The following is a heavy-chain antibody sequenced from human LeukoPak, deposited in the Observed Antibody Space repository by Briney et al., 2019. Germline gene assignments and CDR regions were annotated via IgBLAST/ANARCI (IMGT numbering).Heavy chain of an antibody. J-gene: IGHJ4*02. CDR3: ARDLGTTVTTYLDY. D-gene: IGHD4-17*01. CDR2: IYHSGST. CDR1: GGSISSSNW. V-gene: IGHV4-4*02. Sequence: PSGTLSLTCAVSGGSISSSNWWSWVRQPPGKGLEWIGEIYHSGSTNYNPSLKSRVTISVDKSKNQFSLKLSSVTAADTAVYYCARDLGTTVTTYLDYWGQGTLVTVSS.